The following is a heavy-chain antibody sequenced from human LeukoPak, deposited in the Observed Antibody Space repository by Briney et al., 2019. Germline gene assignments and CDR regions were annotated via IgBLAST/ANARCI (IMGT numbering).Heavy chain of an antibody. J-gene: IGHJ6*03. CDR2: ISYDGSNK. CDR1: GFTFSNYG. Sequence: GGSLRLSCAASGFTFSNYGMHWVRQAPGKGLEWVTLISYDGSNKYYADSVKGRFTISRDNSKNTLFLHMNSLRAEDTAVYYCSRVNPPTYYYYYYMDVWGKGTTVTVSS. CDR3: SRVNPPTYYYYYYMDV. V-gene: IGHV3-30*03.